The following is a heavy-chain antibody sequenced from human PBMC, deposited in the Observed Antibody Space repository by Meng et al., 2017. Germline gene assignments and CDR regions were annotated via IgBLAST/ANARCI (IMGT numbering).Heavy chain of an antibody. CDR1: GGTFSSYA. CDR3: ARGGNQPRSLVDY. CDR2: INPNSGGT. D-gene: IGHD1-26*01. V-gene: IGHV1-2*06. Sequence: ASVKVSCKASGGTFSSYAISWVRQAPGQGLEWMGRINPNSGGTNYAQKFQGRVTMTRDTSISTAYMELSRLRSDDTAVYYCARGGNQPRSLVDYWGQGTLVTVSS. J-gene: IGHJ4*02.